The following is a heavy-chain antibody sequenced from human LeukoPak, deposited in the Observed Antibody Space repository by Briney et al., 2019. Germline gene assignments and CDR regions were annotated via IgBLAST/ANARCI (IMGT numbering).Heavy chain of an antibody. CDR2: INPSGGST. CDR3: ARDQNYNWFDP. Sequence: ASVKVSCKASGYTFTSYYMHWVRQAPGQGLEWMGIINPSGGSTSYAQKFQGRVTMTRDTSTSTVHMELSGLRSEDTAVYYCARDQNYNWFDPWGQGTLVTVSS. CDR1: GYTFTSYY. J-gene: IGHJ5*02. V-gene: IGHV1-46*01.